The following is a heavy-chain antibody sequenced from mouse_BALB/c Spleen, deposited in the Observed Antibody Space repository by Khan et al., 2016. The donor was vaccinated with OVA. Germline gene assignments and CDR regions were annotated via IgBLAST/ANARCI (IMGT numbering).Heavy chain of an antibody. CDR2: IWAGGST. Sequence: VQLQESGPGLVAPSQSLSITCTVSGFSLTSDGLHWVRQPPGKGLEWLGVIWAGGSTNYNSALMSRLSISKDNSKSQVFLKMTSLQTDDTAMYYCARLEDIWGQGTTLTVSS. V-gene: IGHV2-9*02. J-gene: IGHJ2*01. CDR1: GFSLTSDG. D-gene: IGHD1-3*01. CDR3: ARLEDI.